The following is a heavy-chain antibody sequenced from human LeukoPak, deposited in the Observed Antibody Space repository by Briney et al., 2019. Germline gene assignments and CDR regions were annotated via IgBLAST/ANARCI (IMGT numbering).Heavy chain of an antibody. D-gene: IGHD5-12*01. CDR3: ARRLARFLS. J-gene: IGHJ4*02. V-gene: IGHV3-21*01. Sequence: PGGSLTLSCSASGFDLSPYNRNWVRQAPGKGLEWVAYISSSSTYMYYRDSVKGRFTISRHNDQHTLYLEQHGLRAEDTAIYCCARRLARFLSWGEGNLVIVSS. CDR2: ISSSSTYM. CDR1: GFDLSPYN.